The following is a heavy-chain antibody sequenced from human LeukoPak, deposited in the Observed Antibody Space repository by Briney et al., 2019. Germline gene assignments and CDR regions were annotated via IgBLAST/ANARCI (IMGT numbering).Heavy chain of an antibody. J-gene: IGHJ3*02. D-gene: IGHD6-13*01. CDR1: GFTSSSYA. CDR3: AKHLSSWGDTFDI. Sequence: GGSLRLSCAASGFTSSSYAMNWVRQAPGKGLERVSTISGGGVTTYYADSVKGRFTISRDNSKNTLYLQMNSLRAVDTAVYYCAKHLSSWGDTFDIWGQGTMVTVSS. V-gene: IGHV3-23*01. CDR2: ISGGGVTT.